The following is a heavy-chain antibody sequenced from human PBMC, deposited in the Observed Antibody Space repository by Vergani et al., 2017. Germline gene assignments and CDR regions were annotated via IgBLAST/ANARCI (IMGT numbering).Heavy chain of an antibody. J-gene: IGHJ4*02. V-gene: IGHV3-48*03. CDR2: ISSSSSYI. Sequence: EVQLVESGGGLVQPGGSLRLSCAASGFTFSSYEMNWVRQAPGKGLEWVSSISSSSSYIYYADSVKGRFTISRDNAKNSLYLQMNSLRAEDTAVYYCARVSMATIDYWGQGTLVTVSS. D-gene: IGHD5-24*01. CDR3: ARVSMATIDY. CDR1: GFTFSSYE.